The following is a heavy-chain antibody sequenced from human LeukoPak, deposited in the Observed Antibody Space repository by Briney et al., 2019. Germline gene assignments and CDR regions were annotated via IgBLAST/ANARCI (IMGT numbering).Heavy chain of an antibody. CDR1: GYTFTSYD. V-gene: IGHV1-8*03. Sequence: ASVKVSCKASGYTFTSYDINWVRQATGQGLEWMGWMNLNSGNTGYAQKFQGRVTITRNTSISTAYMELSSLRSEDTAVYYCARGSVLRFLEWSPSTPFDYWGQGTLVTVSS. D-gene: IGHD3-3*01. J-gene: IGHJ4*02. CDR3: ARGSVLRFLEWSPSTPFDY. CDR2: MNLNSGNT.